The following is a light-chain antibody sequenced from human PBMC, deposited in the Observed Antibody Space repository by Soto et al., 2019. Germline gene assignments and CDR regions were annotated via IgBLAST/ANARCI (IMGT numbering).Light chain of an antibody. Sequence: DILLIQSPATPSASVGDRITITCRASENIFKFLAWYQQRSGSAPNLLIYAASDLEKGVPSRFSGSGSGTEFTLTIDNLQPNDSATYFCQHYHSQSITFGGGTQVDVK. V-gene: IGKV1-5*01. CDR1: ENIFKF. CDR2: AAS. J-gene: IGKJ4*01. CDR3: QHYHSQSIT.